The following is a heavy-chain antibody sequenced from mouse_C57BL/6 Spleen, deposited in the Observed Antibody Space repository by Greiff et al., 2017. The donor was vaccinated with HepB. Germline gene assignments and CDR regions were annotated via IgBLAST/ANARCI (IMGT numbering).Heavy chain of an antibody. J-gene: IGHJ4*01. D-gene: IGHD1-1*01. CDR3: ASVVAGAMDY. CDR2: IDPSDSYT. V-gene: IGHV1-69*01. CDR1: GYTFTSYW. Sequence: QVQLQQPGAELVMPGASVKLSCKASGYTFTSYWMHWVKQRPGQGLEWIGEIDPSDSYTNYNQKFKGKSTLTVDKSSSTAYMQLSSLTSEDSAVYYCASVVAGAMDYWGQGTSVTVSS.